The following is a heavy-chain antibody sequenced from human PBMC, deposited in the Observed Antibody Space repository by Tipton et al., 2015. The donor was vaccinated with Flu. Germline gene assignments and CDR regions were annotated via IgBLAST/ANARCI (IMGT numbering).Heavy chain of an antibody. Sequence: GSLRLSCAASGFTFSSYSMNWVRQAPGKGLEWVSSISSSSSYIYYADSVKGRFTISRDNAKNSLYLQMNSLRAEDTAVYYCARDLRSASLFDYWGQGTLVTVSS. CDR1: GFTFSSYS. V-gene: IGHV3-21*01. CDR2: ISSSSSYI. J-gene: IGHJ4*02. D-gene: IGHD4-17*01. CDR3: ARDLRSASLFDY.